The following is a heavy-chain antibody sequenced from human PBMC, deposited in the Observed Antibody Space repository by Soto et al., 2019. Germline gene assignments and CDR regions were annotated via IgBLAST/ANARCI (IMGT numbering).Heavy chain of an antibody. V-gene: IGHV1-8*01. Sequence: ASVKVSCKAAGYTFTSYDINWVRQATGQGLEWMGWMNPNSGNTGYAQKFQGRVTMTRNTSISTAYMELSSLRSEDTAVYYCAKNFDWLLLLDYWGQGTLVTVSS. D-gene: IGHD3-9*01. CDR2: MNPNSGNT. J-gene: IGHJ4*02. CDR1: GYTFTSYD. CDR3: AKNFDWLLLLDY.